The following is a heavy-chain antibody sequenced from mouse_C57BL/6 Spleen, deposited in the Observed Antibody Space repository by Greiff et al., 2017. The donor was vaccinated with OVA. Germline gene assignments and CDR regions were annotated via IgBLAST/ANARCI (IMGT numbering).Heavy chain of an antibody. CDR2: IWGVGST. D-gene: IGHD1-1*01. V-gene: IGHV2-6*01. J-gene: IGHJ4*01. CDR3: ARNYGSSLYYAKDY. CDR1: GFSLTSYG. Sequence: VKLMESGPGLVAPSQSLSITCTVSGFSLTSYGVDWVRQSPGKGLEWLGVIWGVGSTNYNSALKSRLSISKDNSKSQVFLKMNSLQTDDTAMYYCARNYGSSLYYAKDYWGQGTSVTVSS.